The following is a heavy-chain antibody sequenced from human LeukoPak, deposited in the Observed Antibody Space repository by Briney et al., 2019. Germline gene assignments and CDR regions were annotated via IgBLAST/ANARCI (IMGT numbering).Heavy chain of an antibody. J-gene: IGHJ5*02. CDR2: INHSGST. V-gene: IGHV4-34*01. CDR1: GGSFSGYY. Sequence: PSETLSLTCAVYGGSFSGYYWSWIRQPPGKGLEWLGEINHSGSTNYNPSLKSRVTISVDTSKNQFSLKLSSVTAADTAVYYCARLGTGYDSSGYSIGWFDPWGRGTLVTVSS. D-gene: IGHD3-22*01. CDR3: ARLGTGYDSSGYSIGWFDP.